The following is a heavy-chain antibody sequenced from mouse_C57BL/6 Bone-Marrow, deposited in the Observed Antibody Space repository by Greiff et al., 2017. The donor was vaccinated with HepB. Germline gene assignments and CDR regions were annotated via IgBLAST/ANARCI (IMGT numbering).Heavy chain of an antibody. Sequence: QVQLKQSGPGLVQPSQSLSITCTVSGFSLTSYGVHWVRQSPGKGLEWLGVIWSGGSTDYNAAFISRLSISKDNSKSQVFFKMNSLQADDTAIYYCAREGDYDVRFAYWGQGTLVTVSA. CDR1: GFSLTSYG. CDR2: IWSGGST. V-gene: IGHV2-2*01. D-gene: IGHD2-4*01. CDR3: AREGDYDVRFAY. J-gene: IGHJ3*01.